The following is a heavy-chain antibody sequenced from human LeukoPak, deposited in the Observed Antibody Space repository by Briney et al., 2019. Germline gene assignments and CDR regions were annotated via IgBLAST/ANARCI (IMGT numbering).Heavy chain of an antibody. CDR1: GYTFTDYY. Sequence: ASVKVSCKASGYTFTDYYIHWVRQAPGQGLEWMGWIKPNSGGSSYAQKFQGRVTMTRGTSIRTVYMELNSLRSDDTAVYYCARDGHDSSGYYEDYWGQGTLVTVSS. J-gene: IGHJ4*02. V-gene: IGHV1-2*02. D-gene: IGHD3-22*01. CDR2: IKPNSGGS. CDR3: ARDGHDSSGYYEDY.